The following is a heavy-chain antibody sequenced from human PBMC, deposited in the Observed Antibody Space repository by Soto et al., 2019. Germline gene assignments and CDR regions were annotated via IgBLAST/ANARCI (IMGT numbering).Heavy chain of an antibody. CDR3: GSAGVGYYFIDN. CDR1: GGSIRTGDNY. V-gene: IGHV4-30-4*01. D-gene: IGHD3-22*01. CDR2: IYYSGST. J-gene: IGHJ4*02. Sequence: QVQLQESGPGLVKPSQTLSLTCSVSGGSIRTGDNYWSWIRQPPGKGLEWIGYIYYSGSTYYNPSLKSRIIISKDTSKNQFSLKLTSVTAADTAVYYCGSAGVGYYFIDNWGQGSLVTVSS.